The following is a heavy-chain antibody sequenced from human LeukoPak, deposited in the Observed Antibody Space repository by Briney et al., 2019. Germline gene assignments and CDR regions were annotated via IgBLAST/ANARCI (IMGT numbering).Heavy chain of an antibody. CDR1: GGSASGYY. J-gene: IGHJ5*02. CDR3: ARDREYSSSGLVWFDP. Sequence: PSETLFLTCTVSGGSASGYYWSWIRQPPGKGLEWIGYIYYSGSTNYNPSLKSRVTISVDTSENQFSLKLTSVTAADTAVYYCARDREYSSSGLVWFDPWGHGILVTVSS. V-gene: IGHV4-59*02. D-gene: IGHD6-6*01. CDR2: IYYSGST.